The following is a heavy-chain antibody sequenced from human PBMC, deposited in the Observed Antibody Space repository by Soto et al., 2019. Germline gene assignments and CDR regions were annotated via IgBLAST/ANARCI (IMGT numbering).Heavy chain of an antibody. V-gene: IGHV3-23*01. D-gene: IGHD6-19*01. Sequence: EVQLLESGGGLVQPGGSLRLSCAASGFTFSSYVMSWVRQAPGKGLEWVSAISGSGGSTYYADSVKGRFTISRDNSKNTLYLQMNSLRTEDTAVYYCAKDQLIAVTGTYFDYWGQGTLVTVSS. CDR1: GFTFSSYV. J-gene: IGHJ4*02. CDR2: ISGSGGST. CDR3: AKDQLIAVTGTYFDY.